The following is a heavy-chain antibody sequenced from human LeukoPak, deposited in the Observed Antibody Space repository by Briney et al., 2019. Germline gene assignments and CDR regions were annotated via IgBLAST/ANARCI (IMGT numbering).Heavy chain of an antibody. Sequence: GGSLGLSCAASGFTFSSYGMHWVRQAPGKGLEWVTYIHYDGTFKHYANSVKDRFTISRDNYRNTLYLQMNSLRAEDTAVYYCARELGGYHLLKNFDYWGQGTLVTVSS. J-gene: IGHJ4*02. V-gene: IGHV3-30*02. CDR2: IHYDGTFK. CDR1: GFTFSSYG. CDR3: ARELGGYHLLKNFDY. D-gene: IGHD2-2*01.